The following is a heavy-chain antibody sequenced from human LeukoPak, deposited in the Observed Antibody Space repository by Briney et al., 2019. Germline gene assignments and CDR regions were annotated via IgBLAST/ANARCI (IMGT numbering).Heavy chain of an antibody. J-gene: IGHJ6*03. Sequence: GGSLRLSCAASGFTFSSYAMHWVCQAPGKGLEWVAVISYDGSNKYYADSVKGRFTISRENSKNKLYLKMKGLRAEDTAVYYCARRGYSYGYLGYYYYYYMDVWGKGTTVTVSS. CDR3: ARRGYSYGYLGYYYYYYMDV. D-gene: IGHD5-18*01. CDR2: ISYDGSNK. CDR1: GFTFSSYA. V-gene: IGHV3-30*01.